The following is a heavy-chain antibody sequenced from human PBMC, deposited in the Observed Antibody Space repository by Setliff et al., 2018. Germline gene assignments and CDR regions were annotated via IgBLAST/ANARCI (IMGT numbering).Heavy chain of an antibody. CDR2: INTNTGNP. V-gene: IGHV7-4-1*02. J-gene: IGHJ6*03. CDR1: GYTFSTYA. CDR3: ARGSRFGTIVYRGDYYLDV. Sequence: ASVKVSCKGSGYTFSTYAIIWMRQAPGQGLEWMGRINTNTGNPSYAQGFTGRFVFSLDTSVNTAYLQISSLKAEDTAIYYCARGSRFGTIVYRGDYYLDVWGKGTTVTVSS. D-gene: IGHD3-10*01.